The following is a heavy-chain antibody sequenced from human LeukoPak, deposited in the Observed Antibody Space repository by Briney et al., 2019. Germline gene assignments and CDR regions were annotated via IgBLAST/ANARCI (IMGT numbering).Heavy chain of an antibody. CDR3: ARGVAMGLAFDI. Sequence: PGGSLRLSCAVSGFTVSSNYMSWVRQAPGKGLEWVSVIYSGGSKYYADSVKGRFTISRDNSKNTLYLQMNGLRAEDTAVYYCARGVAMGLAFDIWGQGTMVTASS. J-gene: IGHJ3*02. D-gene: IGHD5-18*01. CDR2: IYSGGSK. V-gene: IGHV3-53*01. CDR1: GFTVSSNY.